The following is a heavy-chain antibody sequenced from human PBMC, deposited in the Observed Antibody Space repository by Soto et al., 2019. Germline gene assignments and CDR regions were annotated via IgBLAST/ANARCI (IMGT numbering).Heavy chain of an antibody. J-gene: IGHJ5*02. V-gene: IGHV3-48*01. CDR2: ISSSSSTI. CDR1: GFTFSSYS. CDR3: AREAIFGVVIKGGWFDP. D-gene: IGHD3-3*01. Sequence: GGSLRLSCAASGFTFSSYSMNWVRQAPGKGLEWVSYISSSSSTIYYADSVKGRFTISRDNAKNSLYLQMNSLRAEDTAVYYCAREAIFGVVIKGGWFDPWGQGTLVTVSS.